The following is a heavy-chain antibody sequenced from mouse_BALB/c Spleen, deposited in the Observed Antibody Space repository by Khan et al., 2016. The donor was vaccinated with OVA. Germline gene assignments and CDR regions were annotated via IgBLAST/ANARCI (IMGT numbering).Heavy chain of an antibody. D-gene: IGHD2-14*01. Sequence: QVQLQQSGAELARPGASVKLSCKASGYTFTDYYINWVKQRTGQGLEWIGDIYPGNGNTYYNENFKGKATLTADKSSSTAFMYLSSLTSEDSAVYFCTRSGIGSFAFWGQGTLVTVSA. CDR1: GYTFTDYY. CDR2: IYPGNGNT. V-gene: IGHV1-77*01. J-gene: IGHJ3*01. CDR3: TRSGIGSFAF.